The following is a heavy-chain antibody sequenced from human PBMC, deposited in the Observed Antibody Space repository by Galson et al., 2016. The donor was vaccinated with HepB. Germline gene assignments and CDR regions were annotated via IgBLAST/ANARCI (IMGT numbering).Heavy chain of an antibody. Sequence: SLRLSCAASGFRFSGHGMHWVRQAPGKGLEWVGIISYHGIDKYIADSVKGRFSISRDNSRNTLYLQMNSLRPEETAVYYCAKGGDNWNFFYSCGQGTLVTVSS. CDR2: ISYHGIDK. CDR3: AKGGDNWNFFYS. J-gene: IGHJ4*02. D-gene: IGHD1-7*01. V-gene: IGHV3-30*18. CDR1: GFRFSGHG.